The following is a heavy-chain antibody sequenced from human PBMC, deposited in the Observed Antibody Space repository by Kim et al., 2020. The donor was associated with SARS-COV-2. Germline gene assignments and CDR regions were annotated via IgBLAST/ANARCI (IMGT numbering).Heavy chain of an antibody. D-gene: IGHD5-18*01. V-gene: IGHV3-30-3*01. Sequence: GGSLRLSCAASGFTFSSYAMHWVRQAPGKGLEWVAVISYDGSNKYYADSVKGRFTISRDNSKNTLYLQMNSLRAEDTAVYYCARDTDTADTTLDYWGQGT. J-gene: IGHJ4*02. CDR2: ISYDGSNK. CDR1: GFTFSSYA. CDR3: ARDTDTADTTLDY.